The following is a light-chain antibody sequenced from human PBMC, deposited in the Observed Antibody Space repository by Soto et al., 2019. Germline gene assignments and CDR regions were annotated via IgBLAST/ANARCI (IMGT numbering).Light chain of an antibody. CDR3: RQYDNLPPYT. Sequence: DIQMTQSPSSLSASVGDRVTITCQASQDISKYLNWYQQKPGTAPKLLIYDASNLETGVPSRFTGSGSGTDFSFSISSLQPEDIATYYCRQYDNLPPYTFGQGTKLEIK. V-gene: IGKV1-33*01. J-gene: IGKJ2*01. CDR2: DAS. CDR1: QDISKY.